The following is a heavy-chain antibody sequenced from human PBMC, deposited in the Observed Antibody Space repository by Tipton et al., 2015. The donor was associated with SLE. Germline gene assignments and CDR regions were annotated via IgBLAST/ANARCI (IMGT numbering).Heavy chain of an antibody. CDR2: INHSGST. Sequence: LRLSCAVYGGSFSGYYWSWIRQPPGKGLEWIGEINHSGSTNYNPSLKSRVTISVDTSKNQFSVKLSSVTAADTAAYYCAGCLGYSYGLKGWFDPGGQGTLVTVSS. CDR1: GGSFSGYY. CDR3: AGCLGYSYGLKGWFDP. D-gene: IGHD5-18*01. J-gene: IGHJ5*02. V-gene: IGHV4-34*01.